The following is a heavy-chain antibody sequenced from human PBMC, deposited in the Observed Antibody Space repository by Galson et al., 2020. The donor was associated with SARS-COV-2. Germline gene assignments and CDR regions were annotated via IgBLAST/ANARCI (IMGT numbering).Heavy chain of an antibody. CDR3: ARLAGYSSGWFDYYYYGMDV. CDR1: GGSISSYY. Sequence: TLPLTCTVSGGSISSYYWSWLRQPPGKGLEWTGYISYSGSTNYNPSLTRRVTISVDTSKNQFSLKLSSVTAADTAVYYCARLAGYSSGWFDYYYYGMDVWGQGTTVTVSS. CDR2: ISYSGST. V-gene: IGHV4-59*08. D-gene: IGHD6-19*01. J-gene: IGHJ6*02.